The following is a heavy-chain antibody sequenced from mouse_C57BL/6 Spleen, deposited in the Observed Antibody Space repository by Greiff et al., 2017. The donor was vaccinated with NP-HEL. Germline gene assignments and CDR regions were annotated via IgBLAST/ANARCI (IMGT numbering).Heavy chain of an antibody. CDR3: ARDWGPFDY. CDR1: GFTFSSYA. J-gene: IGHJ2*01. CDR2: ISDGGSYT. V-gene: IGHV5-4*01. Sequence: EVQWVESGGGLVKPGGSLKLSCAASGFTFSSYAMSWVRQTPEKRLEWVATISDGGSYTYYPDNVKGRFTISRDNAKNNLYLQMSHLKSEDTAMYYCARDWGPFDYWGQGTTLTVSS.